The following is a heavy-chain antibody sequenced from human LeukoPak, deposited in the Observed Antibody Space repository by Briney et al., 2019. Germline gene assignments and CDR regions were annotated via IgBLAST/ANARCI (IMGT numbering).Heavy chain of an antibody. CDR3: ARGGWVYGIRQSSGYYYGMDV. J-gene: IGHJ6*02. Sequence: PSETLSLTCAVYGGSFSGYYWSWIRQPPGKGLEWIGEINHSGSTNYNPSLKSRVTISVDTSKSQFSLKLSSVTAADTAVYYCARGGWVYGIRQSSGYYYGMDVWGQGTTVTVSS. V-gene: IGHV4-34*01. D-gene: IGHD5/OR15-5a*01. CDR2: INHSGST. CDR1: GGSFSGYY.